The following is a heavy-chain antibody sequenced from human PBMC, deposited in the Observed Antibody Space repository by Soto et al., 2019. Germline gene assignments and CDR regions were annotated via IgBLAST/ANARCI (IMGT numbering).Heavy chain of an antibody. CDR1: GVTFDDYA. Sequence: GGSLRLSCAAAGVTFDDYAMHLVRPAPGKGLEWVSGISWNSGSIGYADSVKGRFTISRDNAKNSLYLQMNSLRAEDTALYYCAKEGIAAAGTHYHYYYMDVWGKGTTVTVSS. D-gene: IGHD6-13*01. V-gene: IGHV3-9*01. CDR3: AKEGIAAAGTHYHYYYMDV. CDR2: ISWNSGSI. J-gene: IGHJ6*03.